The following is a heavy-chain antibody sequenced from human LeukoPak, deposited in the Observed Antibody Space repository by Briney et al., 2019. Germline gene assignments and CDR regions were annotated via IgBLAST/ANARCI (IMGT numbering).Heavy chain of an antibody. CDR2: IIPIFGTA. CDR1: GGTFSSYA. V-gene: IGHV1-69*13. J-gene: IGHJ6*02. Sequence: SVKVSCKASGGTFSSYAISWVRQAPGQGLEWMGGIIPIFGTANYAQKFQGRVTITADESTSTAYMELSSLRSEDTAVYYCARVPVGVAMVTDYGMDVWGQGTTVTVSS. CDR3: ARVPVGVAMVTDYGMDV. D-gene: IGHD5-18*01.